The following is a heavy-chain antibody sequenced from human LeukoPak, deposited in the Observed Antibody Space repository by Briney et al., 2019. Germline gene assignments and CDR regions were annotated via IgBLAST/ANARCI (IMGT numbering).Heavy chain of an antibody. Sequence: GGSLRLSCAAPGFTFSSYAMSWVRQAPGKGLEWVSAISGSGGSTYYADSVKGRFTISRDNSKNTLYLQMNSLRAEDTAVYYCAKDPRGTFYYYGMDVWGQGTTVTVSS. J-gene: IGHJ6*02. CDR2: ISGSGGST. CDR1: GFTFSSYA. CDR3: AKDPRGTFYYYGMDV. V-gene: IGHV3-23*01. D-gene: IGHD3-16*01.